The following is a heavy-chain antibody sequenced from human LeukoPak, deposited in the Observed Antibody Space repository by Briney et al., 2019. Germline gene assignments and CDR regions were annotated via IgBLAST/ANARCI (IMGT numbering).Heavy chain of an antibody. Sequence: GGSLRLSCVASGFTFSSYWMSWVRQAPGKGLEWVANIKQDGSEKYYVDSVKGRFTISRDNAKNSLYLQMNSLRAEDTAVYYCAREKWELPDYYYYYYMDVWGKGTTVTVSS. CDR3: AREKWELPDYYYYYYMDV. CDR2: IKQDGSEK. CDR1: GFTFSSYW. V-gene: IGHV3-7*01. J-gene: IGHJ6*03. D-gene: IGHD1-26*01.